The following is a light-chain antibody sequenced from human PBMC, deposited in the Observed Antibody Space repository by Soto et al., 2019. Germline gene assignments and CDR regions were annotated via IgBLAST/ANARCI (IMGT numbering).Light chain of an antibody. Sequence: EIVLTQSPATLSLSPGERATLSCRASQSVSSYLAWYQQKPGQAPRLLIYDASSRATGIPAMFSGSGSGTDFTLTISSLAPEDFAVYYCQQRSNWTFGGGTKVEIK. V-gene: IGKV3-11*01. CDR3: QQRSNWT. J-gene: IGKJ4*01. CDR2: DAS. CDR1: QSVSSY.